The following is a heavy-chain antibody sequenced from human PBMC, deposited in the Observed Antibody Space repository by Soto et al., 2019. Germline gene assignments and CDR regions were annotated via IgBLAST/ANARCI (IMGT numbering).Heavy chain of an antibody. J-gene: IGHJ4*02. CDR1: GYTFTSYD. V-gene: IGHV1-8*01. D-gene: IGHD3-16*01. CDR2: MNPNSGNT. CDR3: ARVSFDFYVYLDY. Sequence: QVQLVQSGAEVKKPGASVKVSCKASGYTFTSYDINWVRQATGQGLEWMGWMNPNSGNTGYAQKFHGRATMIRNTSISTAYMELSSLRSEDTAVYYCARVSFDFYVYLDYWGQGTLVTVSS.